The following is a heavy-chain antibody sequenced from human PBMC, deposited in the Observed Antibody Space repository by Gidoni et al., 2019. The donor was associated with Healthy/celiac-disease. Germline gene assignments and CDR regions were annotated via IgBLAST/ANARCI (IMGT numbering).Heavy chain of an antibody. J-gene: IGHJ2*01. V-gene: IGHV4-31*03. CDR1: GGSISRGGYY. CDR2: IYYSGST. CDR3: ARASKWRLLLRIFWYFDL. Sequence: QVQLQESGPGLVKPSQTLSLTCPVSGGSISRGGYYWSWIRQHPGKGLEWIGYIYYSGSTYYNPSLKSRVTISVDTSKNQFSLKLSSVTAADTAVYYCARASKWRLLLRIFWYFDLWGRGTLVTVSS. D-gene: IGHD3-22*01.